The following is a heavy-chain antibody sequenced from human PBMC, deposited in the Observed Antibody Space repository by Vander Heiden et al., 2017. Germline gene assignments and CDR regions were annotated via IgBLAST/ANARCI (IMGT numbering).Heavy chain of an antibody. CDR2: IWYDGSNK. J-gene: IGHJ4*01. D-gene: IGHD3-9*01. CDR1: SSYG. CDR3: ARDRVPPTQGYDILTGLGY. Sequence: SSYGMHWVRQAPGKGLEWVAVIWYDGSNKYYADSVKGRFTISRDNSKNTLYLQMNSLRAEDTAVYYCARDRVPPTQGYDILTGLGYWGHGTLVAVSS. V-gene: IGHV3-33*01.